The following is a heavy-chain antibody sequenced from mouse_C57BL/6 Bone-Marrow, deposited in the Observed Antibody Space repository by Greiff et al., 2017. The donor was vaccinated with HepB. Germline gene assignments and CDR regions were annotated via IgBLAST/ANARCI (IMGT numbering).Heavy chain of an antibody. CDR1: GYTFTDYY. CDR2: INPNNGGT. CDR3: ARGGSNPGY. Sequence: VQLQQPGPELVKPGASVKISCKASGYTFTDYYMNWVKQSHGKSLEWIGDINPNNGGTSYNQKFKGKATLTVDKSSSTAYMELRSLTSEDSAVYYCARGGSNPGYWGQGTLVTVSA. D-gene: IGHD2-5*01. J-gene: IGHJ3*02. V-gene: IGHV1-26*01.